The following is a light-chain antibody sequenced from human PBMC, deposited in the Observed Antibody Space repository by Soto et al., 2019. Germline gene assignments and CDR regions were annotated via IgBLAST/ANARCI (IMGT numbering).Light chain of an antibody. V-gene: IGKV3-15*01. CDR1: QSVSSN. Sequence: EIVMTQSPATLSVSPGERGTLPCRASQSVSSNLAWYQQKPGQAPRLLIYGASTRATGIPARFSGSGSGTEFTLTISSLQSEDFAVYYCQQYNNWPPWTFGQGTKVDI. CDR3: QQYNNWPPWT. CDR2: GAS. J-gene: IGKJ1*01.